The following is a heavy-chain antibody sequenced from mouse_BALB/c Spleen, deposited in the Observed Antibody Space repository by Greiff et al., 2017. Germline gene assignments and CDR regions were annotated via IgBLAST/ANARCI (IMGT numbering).Heavy chain of an antibody. D-gene: IGHD3-1*01. CDR2: IWAGGST. CDR3: ARDGGSSGYWFAY. V-gene: IGHV2-9*02. CDR1: GFSLTSYG. J-gene: IGHJ3*01. Sequence: QVQLQQSGPGLVAPSQSLSITCTVSGFSLTSYGVHWVRQPPGKGLEWLGVIWAGGSTNYNSALMSRLSISKDNSKSQVFLKMNSLQTDDTAMYYGARDGGSSGYWFAYWGQGTLVTVSA.